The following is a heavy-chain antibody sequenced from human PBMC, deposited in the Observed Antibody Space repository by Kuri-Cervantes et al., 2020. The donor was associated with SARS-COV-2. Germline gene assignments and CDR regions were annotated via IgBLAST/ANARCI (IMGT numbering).Heavy chain of an antibody. Sequence: ESLKISCTVTGDSFGNYFWSWIRQSPGKGLEWIGYIYHTGITNYNPSLKSRVTISVDTSKNQFSLKLSSVTAADTAVYYCARLEERWFDPWGQGTLVTVSS. V-gene: IGHV4-59*08. D-gene: IGHD3-3*01. CDR1: GDSFGNYF. J-gene: IGHJ5*02. CDR3: ARLEERWFDP. CDR2: IYHTGIT.